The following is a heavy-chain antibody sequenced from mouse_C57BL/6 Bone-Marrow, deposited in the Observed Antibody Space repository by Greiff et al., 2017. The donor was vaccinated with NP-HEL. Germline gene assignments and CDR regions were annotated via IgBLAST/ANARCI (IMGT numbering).Heavy chain of an antibody. Sequence: VQLQQSGAELVRPGASVKLSCTASGFNIKDDYMHWVKQRPEQGLEWIGWIDPENGDTEYASKFQGKATITADTPSNTAYLQLSSLTSEDTAVYYCTTCLYYYDWGQGTLVTVSA. J-gene: IGHJ3*01. D-gene: IGHD1-1*01. V-gene: IGHV14-4*01. CDR3: TTCLYYYD. CDR1: GFNIKDDY. CDR2: IDPENGDT.